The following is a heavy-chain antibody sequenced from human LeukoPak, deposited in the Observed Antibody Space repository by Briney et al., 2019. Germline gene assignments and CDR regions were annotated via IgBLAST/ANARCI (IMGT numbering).Heavy chain of an antibody. D-gene: IGHD3-3*01. V-gene: IGHV1-18*01. CDR3: ARDQMLRFLEWLMAPAFDI. J-gene: IGHJ3*02. CDR1: GYTFTSYG. CDR2: ISAYNGNT. Sequence: GASVKASCKASGYTFTSYGISWVRQAPGQGLEWMGWISAYNGNTNYAQKLQGRVTMTTDTSTSTAYMELRSLRSDDTAVYYCARDQMLRFLEWLMAPAFDIWGQGTMVTVSS.